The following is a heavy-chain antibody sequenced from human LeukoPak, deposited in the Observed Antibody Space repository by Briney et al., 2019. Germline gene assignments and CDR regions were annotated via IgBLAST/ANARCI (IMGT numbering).Heavy chain of an antibody. D-gene: IGHD3-3*01. CDR3: AGALQKYGTSSYYTFDY. CDR2: INTYNGNT. Sequence: ASVKVSCKASGYTFTTYGISWVRQAPGQGLEWMGWINTYNGNTNYAQKIRGRVTMTTDTSTSTAYMELRSLRADDTAVYYCAGALQKYGTSSYYTFDYWGQGTLVTVSP. V-gene: IGHV1-18*01. J-gene: IGHJ4*02. CDR1: GYTFTTYG.